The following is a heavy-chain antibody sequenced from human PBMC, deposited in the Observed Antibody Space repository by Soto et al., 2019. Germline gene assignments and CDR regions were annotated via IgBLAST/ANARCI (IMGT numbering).Heavy chain of an antibody. CDR1: GGSLSGYY. Sequence: QVQLQQWDAGLLKPSETLSLNCAVNGGSLSGYYWSWIRQPPGKGLEWIGEIKDGGYTNYSPSLKSRATISSDTSNNQFSLRLNSVTAADTGVYYCARGQEGVVATHWDQGALVTVSS. V-gene: IGHV4-34*01. J-gene: IGHJ4*02. D-gene: IGHD5-12*01. CDR3: ARGQEGVVATH. CDR2: IKDGGYT.